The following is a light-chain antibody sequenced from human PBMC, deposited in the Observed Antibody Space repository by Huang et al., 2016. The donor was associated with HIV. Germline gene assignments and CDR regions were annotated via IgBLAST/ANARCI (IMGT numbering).Light chain of an antibody. J-gene: IGKJ2*01. CDR3: MEALQTPYT. Sequence: DVVKTQSPLSLPVPPGEPASISCRSSQSLRHRNGLNYLDWYLQKPGQSPQLLIHLGSSRASGVPDRFSGGGSGTDFSLNISRVEAEDAGIYYCMEALQTPYTFGQGTKLEIK. V-gene: IGKV2-28*01. CDR1: QSLRHRNGLNY. CDR2: LGS.